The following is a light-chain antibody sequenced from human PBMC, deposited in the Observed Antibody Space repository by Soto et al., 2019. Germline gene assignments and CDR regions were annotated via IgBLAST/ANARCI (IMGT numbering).Light chain of an antibody. J-gene: IGKJ4*01. CDR1: PGISNS. CDR3: QNYNTAPL. CDR2: AAF. Sequence: DIQMTQSPSSLSASVGDRVTITCRASPGISNSLAWYQQKPGKAPYLLIFAAFTLRSGVPSRFSGSGSGTDFNLTISSLQPEDVATYYCQNYNTAPLFGGGTKVEIK. V-gene: IGKV1-27*01.